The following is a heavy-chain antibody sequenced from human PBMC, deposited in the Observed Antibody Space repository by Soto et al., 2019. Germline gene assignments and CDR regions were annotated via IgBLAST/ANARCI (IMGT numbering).Heavy chain of an antibody. CDR2: IYYSGST. D-gene: IGHD3-9*01. Sequence: PSETLSLTCTVSGGSISSGGYYWSWIRQHPGKGLEWIGYIYYSGSTHYNPSLKSRVTISVDTSKNQFSLKLSSVTAADTAVYYCARTIRYFDWLHPAPHYYFDYWGQGTLVTVSS. CDR1: GGSISSGGYY. V-gene: IGHV4-31*03. J-gene: IGHJ4*02. CDR3: ARTIRYFDWLHPAPHYYFDY.